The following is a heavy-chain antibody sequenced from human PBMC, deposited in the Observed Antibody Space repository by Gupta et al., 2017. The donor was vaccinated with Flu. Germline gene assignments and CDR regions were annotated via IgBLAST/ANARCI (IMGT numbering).Heavy chain of an antibody. CDR1: GGTFSSYT. V-gene: IGHV1-69*02. J-gene: IGHJ4*02. Sequence: QVQLVQSGAEVKKPGSSVKVSCKASGGTFSSYTISWVRQAPGQGLEWMGRIIPILSIANYAQKFQGRVTITADKSTSTAYMELSSLRSEDTAVYYCASGNYYDSSGYYYPAVFWGQGTLVTVSS. CDR3: ASGNYYDSSGYYYPAVF. CDR2: IIPILSIA. D-gene: IGHD3-22*01.